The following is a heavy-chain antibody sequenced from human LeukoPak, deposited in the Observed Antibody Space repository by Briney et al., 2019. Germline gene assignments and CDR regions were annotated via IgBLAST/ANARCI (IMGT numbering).Heavy chain of an antibody. J-gene: IGHJ4*02. CDR3: AKDPPYYYDSSGYPDY. Sequence: GGSLRLSCAASGFTFSNYWMAWVRQAPGKGLEWVAFIRYDGSNKYYADSVKGRFTISRDNSKNTLYLQMNSLRAEGTAVYYCAKDPPYYYDSSGYPDYWGQGTLVTVSS. V-gene: IGHV3-30*02. CDR1: GFTFSNYW. CDR2: IRYDGSNK. D-gene: IGHD3-22*01.